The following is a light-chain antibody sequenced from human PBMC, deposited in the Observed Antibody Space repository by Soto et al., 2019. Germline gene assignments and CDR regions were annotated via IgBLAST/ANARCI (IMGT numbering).Light chain of an antibody. CDR3: QQGNNFPLT. CDR2: AAF. CDR1: QGISNW. J-gene: IGKJ4*01. Sequence: DIEMTQSPSSVSASVGDRVTITCRASQGISNWLAWYQQKPGEAPRLLVYAAFNLQTGVPSRFSGSGSGTDFTLTISSLQPEDFATYYCQQGNNFPLTFGGGTKVDIK. V-gene: IGKV1-12*01.